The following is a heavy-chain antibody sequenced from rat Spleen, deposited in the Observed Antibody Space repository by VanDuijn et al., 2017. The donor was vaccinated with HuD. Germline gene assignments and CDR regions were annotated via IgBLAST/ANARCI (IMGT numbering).Heavy chain of an antibody. V-gene: IGHV5-20*01. D-gene: IGHD1-6*01. CDR2: ISYDGSST. CDR1: EFTFSDYY. CDR3: TTDYVYYGLLPRY. Sequence: EVQLVESDGGLVQPGRSLKLSCAASEFTFSDYYMAWVRQAPTKGLEWVATISYDGSSTYYRDSVKGRFTISRDNAKSTLYLQMDSLRSEDTATYYCTTDYVYYGLLPRYWGQGVMVTVSS. J-gene: IGHJ2*01.